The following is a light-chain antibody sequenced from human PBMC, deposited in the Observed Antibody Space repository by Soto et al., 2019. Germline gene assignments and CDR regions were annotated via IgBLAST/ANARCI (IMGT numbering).Light chain of an antibody. CDR1: QSVSSSY. V-gene: IGKV3-15*01. CDR2: DAS. Sequence: EIVLTQSPGTLSLSPGERATLSCRASQSVSSSYLAWYQQKPGQAPRLLIHDASSRATGIPARFSGSGSGTEFTLTISSLQSEDFAVYYCQQYNNWPLWTFGQGTKVDIK. CDR3: QQYNNWPLWT. J-gene: IGKJ1*01.